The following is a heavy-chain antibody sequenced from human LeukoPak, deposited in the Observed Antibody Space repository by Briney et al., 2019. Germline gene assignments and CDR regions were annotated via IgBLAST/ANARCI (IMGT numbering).Heavy chain of an antibody. D-gene: IGHD2-2*01. V-gene: IGHV3-74*01. CDR2: INSDGNST. CDR1: GFTFSNHW. CDR3: ARRRYCSSTNCYGDWFDP. Sequence: VGSLRLSCAASGFTFSNHWRHWVRQAPGKGLVWISRINSDGNSTSYADSVKGRFTISRDNAKNTLYLQMNSLRAEDTAVYYCARRRYCSSTNCYGDWFDPWGQGTLVTVSS. J-gene: IGHJ5*02.